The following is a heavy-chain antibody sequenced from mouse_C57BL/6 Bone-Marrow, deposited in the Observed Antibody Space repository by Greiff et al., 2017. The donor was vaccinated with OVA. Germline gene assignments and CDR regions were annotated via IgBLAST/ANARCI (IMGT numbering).Heavy chain of an antibody. CDR1: GYAFSSSW. CDR2: IYPGDGDT. Sequence: VKLMESGPELVKPGASVKISCKASGYAFSSSWMNWVKQRPGKGLEWIGRIYPGDGDTNYNGKFKGKATLTADKSSSTAYMQLSSLTSEDSAVYFCAREGTLDYWGQGTTLTVSS. V-gene: IGHV1-82*01. CDR3: AREGTLDY. J-gene: IGHJ2*01.